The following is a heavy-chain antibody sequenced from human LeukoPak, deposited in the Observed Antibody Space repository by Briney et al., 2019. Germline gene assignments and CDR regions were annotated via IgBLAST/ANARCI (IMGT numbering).Heavy chain of an antibody. CDR2: IRSKGYGGTT. V-gene: IGHV3-49*04. Sequence: GGSLRLSCTTSGFTFGDYAMSWVRQAPGKGLEWVGFIRSKGYGGTTEYAASVKGRFTTSRDDSKSIAYLQMTSLKSEDTAVYYCTRSGYYDSRGYSDVWGQGTTVTVSS. D-gene: IGHD3-22*01. CDR3: TRSGYYDSRGYSDV. CDR1: GFTFGDYA. J-gene: IGHJ6*02.